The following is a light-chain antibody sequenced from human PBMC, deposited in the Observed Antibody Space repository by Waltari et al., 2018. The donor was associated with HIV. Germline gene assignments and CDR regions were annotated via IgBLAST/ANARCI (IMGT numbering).Light chain of an antibody. Sequence: DIVMTQSPLSLPVTPGEPASISCRSSQSLLHSNGFKYWDWYLQKPGQSPQLLIYLGSNRASGVPDRFSGSGSGTDFTLTISRVEAEDVGVYYCMQALQTPWTFGQGTKVEIK. CDR3: MQALQTPWT. V-gene: IGKV2-28*01. CDR2: LGS. J-gene: IGKJ1*01. CDR1: QSLLHSNGFKY.